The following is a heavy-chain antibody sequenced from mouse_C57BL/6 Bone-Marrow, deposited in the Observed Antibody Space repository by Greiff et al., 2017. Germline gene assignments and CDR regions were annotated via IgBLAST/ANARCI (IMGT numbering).Heavy chain of an antibody. V-gene: IGHV1-81*01. CDR1: GYTFTSYG. CDR3: ARSYYGNFYFDY. Sequence: VQLQQSGAELARPGASVKLSCKASGYTFTSYGISWVKQRTGQGLEWIGEIYPRSGNTYYNEKFKGKATLTADKSSSTAYMELRSLTSEDSAVYFCARSYYGNFYFDYWGQGTTRTVSS. J-gene: IGHJ2*01. D-gene: IGHD2-10*01. CDR2: IYPRSGNT.